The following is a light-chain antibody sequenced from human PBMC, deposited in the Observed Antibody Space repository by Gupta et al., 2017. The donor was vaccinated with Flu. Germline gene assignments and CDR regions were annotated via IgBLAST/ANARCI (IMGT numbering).Light chain of an antibody. CDR2: SNT. V-gene: IGLV1-44*01. CDR1: FSNIGSNA. CDR3: AAWDDDLNGPV. J-gene: IGLJ3*02. Sequence: QSVLTQPPSASGTPGQTVTISCSGSFSNIGSNAVNWYQHLPGAAPKLLIFSNTQRPSGVPDRISGSVSGASASLAISGLQSADEADYYCAAWDDDLNGPVFGGGTKLTVL.